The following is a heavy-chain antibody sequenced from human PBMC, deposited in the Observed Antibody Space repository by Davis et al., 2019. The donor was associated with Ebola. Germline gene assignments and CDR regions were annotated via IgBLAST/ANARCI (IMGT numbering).Heavy chain of an antibody. D-gene: IGHD6-19*01. J-gene: IGHJ3*01. CDR1: GFIFSTYV. CDR3: AKDTSNVWFDV. Sequence: PGGSLRLSCSASGFIFSTYVMSWVRQAPGKGLEWVSTYGTSADTYYADSVKGRFTISRDNSKNTLHLQMNSLRVEDTAIYYCAKDTSNVWFDVWGQGTTVTVSS. CDR2: GTSADT. V-gene: IGHV3-23*01.